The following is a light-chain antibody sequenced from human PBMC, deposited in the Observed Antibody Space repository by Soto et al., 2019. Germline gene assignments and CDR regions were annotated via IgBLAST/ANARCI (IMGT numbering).Light chain of an antibody. V-gene: IGKV3-15*01. J-gene: IGKJ4*01. CDR3: QQFSSYPLT. CDR2: GAS. Sequence: EIVMTQSPATLSVSSGERANLSCRASQSVSSNLAWYQQKPGQAPRLLIYGASTRATGIPARFSGGGSGTDFTLTISRLEPEDFAVYYCQQFSSYPLTCGGGAKVDIK. CDR1: QSVSSN.